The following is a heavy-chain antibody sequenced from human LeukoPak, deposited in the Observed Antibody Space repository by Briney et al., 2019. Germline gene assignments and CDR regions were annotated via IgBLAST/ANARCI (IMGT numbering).Heavy chain of an antibody. J-gene: IGHJ4*02. Sequence: GGSLRLSCAASGFTFSSYGMSWVRQAPGKGLEWVSAISGSGGSTYYADSVKGRFTISRDNSKNTLYLQMNSLRAEDTAVYYCAKDPYCGGDCYWGLRDWGQGTLVTVSS. CDR1: GFTFSSYG. D-gene: IGHD2-21*02. CDR2: ISGSGGST. CDR3: AKDPYCGGDCYWGLRD. V-gene: IGHV3-23*01.